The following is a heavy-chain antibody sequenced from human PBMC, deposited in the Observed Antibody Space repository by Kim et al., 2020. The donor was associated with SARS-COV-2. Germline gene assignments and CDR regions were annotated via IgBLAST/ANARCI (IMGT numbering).Heavy chain of an antibody. D-gene: IGHD6-6*01. J-gene: IGHJ6*02. CDR3: TTTYSSSSYYYYGMDV. V-gene: IGHV3-49*02. Sequence: SVKGRFTISRDDSKSIAYLQMNSLKTEDTAVYYCTTTYSSSSYYYYGMDVWGQGTTVTVSS.